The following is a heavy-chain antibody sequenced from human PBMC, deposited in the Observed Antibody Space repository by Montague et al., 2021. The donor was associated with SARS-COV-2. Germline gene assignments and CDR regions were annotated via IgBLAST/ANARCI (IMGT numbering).Heavy chain of an antibody. Sequence: SLRLSCAASGFTFSYYAMSWVRQAPGKGLEWVFAISGSGGTTYYADSVKGRFTISRVNSKNTLYLRMNSLRAEDTAVYYCAKAHYYVSSGYYFWGQGTLVTVSS. CDR2: ISGSGGTT. J-gene: IGHJ4*02. CDR3: AKAHYYVSSGYYF. D-gene: IGHD3-22*01. V-gene: IGHV3-23*01. CDR1: GFTFSYYA.